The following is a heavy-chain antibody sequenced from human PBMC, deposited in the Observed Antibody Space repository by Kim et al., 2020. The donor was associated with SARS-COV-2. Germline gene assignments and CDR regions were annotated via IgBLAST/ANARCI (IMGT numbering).Heavy chain of an antibody. J-gene: IGHJ4*02. D-gene: IGHD5-12*01. Sequence: SETLSLTCTVSGGSISSSSYYWGWIRQPPGKGLEWIGSIYYSGSTYYNPSLKSRVTISVDTSKNQFSLKLSSVTAADTAVYYCARLKVATLDYWGQGTL. V-gene: IGHV4-39*01. CDR2: IYYSGST. CDR3: ARLKVATLDY. CDR1: GGSISSSSYY.